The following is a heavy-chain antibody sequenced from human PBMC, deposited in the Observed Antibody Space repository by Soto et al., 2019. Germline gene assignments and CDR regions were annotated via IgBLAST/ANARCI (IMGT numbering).Heavy chain of an antibody. Sequence: SETLSLTCTVSGGPISSYYWGWIRQSPGKGLEWIGTIDYSGTIYYIPSLKSRITISIDTSKNQFSLKLSSVTAADTAVYYCARGYFDYWGQGTLVTVSS. CDR1: GGPISSYY. V-gene: IGHV4-39*01. CDR2: IDYSGTI. J-gene: IGHJ4*02. CDR3: ARGYFDY.